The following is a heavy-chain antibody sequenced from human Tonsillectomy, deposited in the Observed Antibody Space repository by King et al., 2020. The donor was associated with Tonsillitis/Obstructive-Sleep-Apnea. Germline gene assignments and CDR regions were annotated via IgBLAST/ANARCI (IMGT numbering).Heavy chain of an antibody. D-gene: IGHD2-2*03. Sequence: VQLVESGGGLVQPGWSLRLSCAASGFTFSSYAMSWVRQAPGKGLEWVSAISGSGGSTYYADSVKGRFTISRDNSKNTLYLQMNSLRAEDTAVYYCAKPGYCSSTSCYYYYGMDVWGQGTTVTVSS. V-gene: IGHV3-23*04. CDR3: AKPGYCSSTSCYYYYGMDV. CDR1: GFTFSSYA. J-gene: IGHJ6*02. CDR2: ISGSGGST.